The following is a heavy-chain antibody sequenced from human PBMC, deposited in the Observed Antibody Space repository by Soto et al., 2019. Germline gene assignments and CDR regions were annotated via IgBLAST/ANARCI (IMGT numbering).Heavy chain of an antibody. D-gene: IGHD3-22*01. CDR1: GYSFTSYA. Sequence: QVQLVQSGAEVKKPGASVKVSCKASGYSFTSYAMHWVRQAPGQRLEWMGWINAGNGNTKYSQTFQGRITITRDTSGSTGYMDLSSLRSEDTAVYYCARVSGFYSWDDWGQGTLVTVSS. CDR3: ARVSGFYSWDD. CDR2: INAGNGNT. V-gene: IGHV1-3*01. J-gene: IGHJ4*02.